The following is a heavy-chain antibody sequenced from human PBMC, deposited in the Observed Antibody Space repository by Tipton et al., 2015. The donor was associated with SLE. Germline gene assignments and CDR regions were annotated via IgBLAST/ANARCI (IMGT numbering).Heavy chain of an antibody. J-gene: IGHJ4*02. Sequence: TLSLTCAVYGGSFSGYYWSWIRQPPGKGLEWIGEINHSGSTNYNPSPKSRVTISVDTSKNPFSLKLSSVTAADTAVYYCARSPDYDILTGYLFDYWGQGTLVTVSS. CDR1: GGSFSGYY. V-gene: IGHV4-34*01. CDR3: ARSPDYDILTGYLFDY. D-gene: IGHD3-9*01. CDR2: INHSGST.